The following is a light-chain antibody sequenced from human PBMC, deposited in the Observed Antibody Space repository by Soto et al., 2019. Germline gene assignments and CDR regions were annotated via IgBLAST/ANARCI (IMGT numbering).Light chain of an antibody. Sequence: SALTQPASVSGSPGQSSTISCTGTSSDVGSYNLVSWYQQHPGKAPKVMIYEVSKRPSGVSNRFSGSKSGNTASLTISGLQAEDEADYYCCSYGGSYVFGPGTKVTVL. CDR2: EVS. CDR3: CSYGGSYV. J-gene: IGLJ1*01. CDR1: SSDVGSYNL. V-gene: IGLV2-23*02.